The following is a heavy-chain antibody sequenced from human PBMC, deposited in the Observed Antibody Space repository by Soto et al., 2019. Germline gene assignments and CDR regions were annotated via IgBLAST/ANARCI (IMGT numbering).Heavy chain of an antibody. V-gene: IGHV4-59*01. D-gene: IGHD5-12*01. CDR2: IFHTGST. Sequence: SETLSLTCNVSGGSISGYYWSWIRQAPGKGLQWIGYIFHTGSTSYNPSLRSRVTISVDTSENQFSLNMNSVTAADTAVYYCAKVRGYASGWRYFDYWGQGTLVTVSS. CDR3: AKVRGYASGWRYFDY. CDR1: GGSISGYY. J-gene: IGHJ4*02.